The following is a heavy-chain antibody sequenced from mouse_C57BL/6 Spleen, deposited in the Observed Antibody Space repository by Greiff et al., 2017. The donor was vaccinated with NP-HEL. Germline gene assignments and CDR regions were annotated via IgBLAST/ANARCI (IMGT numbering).Heavy chain of an antibody. D-gene: IGHD1-1*01. V-gene: IGHV5-17*01. J-gene: IGHJ2*01. Sequence: DVMLVESGGGLVKPGGSLKLSCAASGFTFSDYGMHWVRQAPEKGLEWVAYISSGSSTIYYADTVKGRFTISRDNAKNTLFLQMTSLRSEDTAMYYCARSSYDYFDYWGQGTTLTVSS. CDR1: GFTFSDYG. CDR2: ISSGSSTI. CDR3: ARSSYDYFDY.